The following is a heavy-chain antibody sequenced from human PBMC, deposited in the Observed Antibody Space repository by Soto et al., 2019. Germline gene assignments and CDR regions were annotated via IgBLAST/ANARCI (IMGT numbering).Heavy chain of an antibody. J-gene: IGHJ3*02. V-gene: IGHV4-31*03. CDR2: IYYSGST. CDR1: GGSISSGGYY. D-gene: IGHD2-21*02. Sequence: SETLSLTCTVSGGSISSGGYYWSWIRQHPGKGLEWIGYIYYSGSTYYNPSLKSRVTISVDTSKNQFSLKLSSVTAADTAVYYCARGVYCGGDCYTLDAFDIWGQGTMV. CDR3: ARGVYCGGDCYTLDAFDI.